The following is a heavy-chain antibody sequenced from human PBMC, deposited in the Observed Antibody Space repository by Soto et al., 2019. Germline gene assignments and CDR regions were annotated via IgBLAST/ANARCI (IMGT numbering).Heavy chain of an antibody. CDR3: ATLLWFGELSGYYYGMDV. Sequence: QVQLVESGGGLVKPGGSLRLSCAASGFTFSDYYMSWIRQAPGKGLEWVSYISSSGSTIYYADSVKGRFTISRDNAKNYLYLQMNSLRAEDTAVYYCATLLWFGELSGYYYGMDVWGQGTTVTVSS. D-gene: IGHD3-10*01. J-gene: IGHJ6*02. CDR2: ISSSGSTI. V-gene: IGHV3-11*01. CDR1: GFTFSDYY.